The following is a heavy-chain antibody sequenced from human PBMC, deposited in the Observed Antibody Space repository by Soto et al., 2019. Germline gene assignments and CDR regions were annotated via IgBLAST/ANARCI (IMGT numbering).Heavy chain of an antibody. J-gene: IGHJ2*01. CDR2: INHSGST. CDR3: ARRLRYFDWLLYRYFDL. D-gene: IGHD3-9*01. CDR1: GGSFSGYY. Sequence: SETLSLTCAVYGGSFSGYYWSWIRQPPGKGLEWIGEINHSGSTNYNPSLQSRVTISVDTPKNQFSLKLGSVTAADTAVYYCARRLRYFDWLLYRYFDLWGRGTLVNVSS. V-gene: IGHV4-34*01.